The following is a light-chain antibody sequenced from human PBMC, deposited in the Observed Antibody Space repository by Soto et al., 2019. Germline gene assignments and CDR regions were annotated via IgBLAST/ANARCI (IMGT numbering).Light chain of an antibody. Sequence: QSVLTQPASVSGSPGQSITISCTGTSSDVGAYNYVSWYQQHPGKAPKLMIYDVSNRPSGVSNRCSGSKSGNAASLTISGLQAEDEADYYCSSYTSSTPVVFGGGTKLTVL. CDR3: SSYTSSTPVV. J-gene: IGLJ2*01. CDR2: DVS. CDR1: SSDVGAYNY. V-gene: IGLV2-14*01.